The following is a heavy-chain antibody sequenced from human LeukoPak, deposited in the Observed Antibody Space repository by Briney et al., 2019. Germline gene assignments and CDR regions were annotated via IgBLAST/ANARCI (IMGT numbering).Heavy chain of an antibody. CDR1: GGFISSHY. CDR2: IYYSGST. V-gene: IGHV4-59*11. J-gene: IGHJ3*02. Sequence: PSETLSLTCTVSGGFISSHYWSWIRQPPGKGLEWIGYIYYSGSTNYNPSLKSRVTISVDTSKNQFSLKLSSVTAADTAVYYCARAGITMVRGVIRGDAFDIWGQGTMVTVSS. CDR3: ARAGITMVRGVIRGDAFDI. D-gene: IGHD3-10*01.